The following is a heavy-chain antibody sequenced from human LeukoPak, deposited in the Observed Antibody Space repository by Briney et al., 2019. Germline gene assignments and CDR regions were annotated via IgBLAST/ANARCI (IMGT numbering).Heavy chain of an antibody. Sequence: GGSLRLSCAASGFTFSSYAMSWVRQAPGKGLEWVSAISGSGGSTYYADSVKGRFTISRDNSKNTLYLQMNSLRAEDTAVYYCAKGPHYYDSSGYYRPDAFDIWGQGTMVTVSS. CDR2: ISGSGGST. CDR3: AKGPHYYDSSGYYRPDAFDI. D-gene: IGHD3-22*01. V-gene: IGHV3-23*01. CDR1: GFTFSSYA. J-gene: IGHJ3*02.